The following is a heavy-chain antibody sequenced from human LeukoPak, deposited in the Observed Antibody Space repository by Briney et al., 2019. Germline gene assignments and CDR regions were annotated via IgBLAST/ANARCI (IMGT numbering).Heavy chain of an antibody. CDR3: AKDALISEAAAGPFDY. Sequence: GRSLRLSCAASGFTFDDYAMHWVRHAPGKGLEWVSGISWNSGSIGYADSVKGRFTISRDNAKNSLYLQMNSLRAEDTALYYCAKDALISEAAAGPFDYWGQGTLVTVSS. D-gene: IGHD6-13*01. V-gene: IGHV3-9*01. CDR2: ISWNSGSI. CDR1: GFTFDDYA. J-gene: IGHJ4*02.